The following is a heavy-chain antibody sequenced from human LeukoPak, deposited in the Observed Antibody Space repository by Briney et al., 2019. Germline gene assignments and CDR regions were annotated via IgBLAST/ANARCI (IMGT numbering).Heavy chain of an antibody. J-gene: IGHJ4*02. D-gene: IGHD2-2*01. CDR1: GFTFSSYG. V-gene: IGHV3-23*01. Sequence: GGSLRLSCAASGFTFSSYGMSWVRQAPGKGLEWVSAISGSGGSTYYADSVKGRFTLSRDNSKNTLYLQMNSLRAEDTAVFYCAKHKSTSSHYHFDYWGQGTLVTVSS. CDR3: AKHKSTSSHYHFDY. CDR2: ISGSGGST.